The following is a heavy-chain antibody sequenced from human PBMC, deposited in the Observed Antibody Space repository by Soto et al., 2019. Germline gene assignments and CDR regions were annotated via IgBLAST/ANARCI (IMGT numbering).Heavy chain of an antibody. CDR3: ARGQSSSWYRFYYYYYGMEV. Sequence: ASVKVSCKASGYTFTSYDINWVRQATGQGLEWMGWMNPNSGNTGYAQKFQGRVTMTRNTSISTAYMELSSLRSEDTAVYYCARGQSSSWYRFYYYYYGMEVWGQGPRSPSP. CDR2: MNPNSGNT. CDR1: GYTFTSYD. J-gene: IGHJ6*02. D-gene: IGHD6-13*01. V-gene: IGHV1-8*01.